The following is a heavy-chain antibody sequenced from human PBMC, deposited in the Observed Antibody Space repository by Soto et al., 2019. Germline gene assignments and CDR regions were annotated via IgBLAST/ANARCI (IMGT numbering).Heavy chain of an antibody. CDR2: IYYSGTT. CDR3: ARETPYPFVSDY. CDR1: GGSISSYY. V-gene: IGHV4-59*01. J-gene: IGHJ4*02. Sequence: QVQLQESGPGLVKPSETLSLTCTVSGGSISSYYWSWIRQPPGKGLEWIGYIYYSGTTNYNPSLKSRVTISVDTSNNQFSLKLTSVTAADTAVYYCARETPYPFVSDYWGQGTLVTVSS.